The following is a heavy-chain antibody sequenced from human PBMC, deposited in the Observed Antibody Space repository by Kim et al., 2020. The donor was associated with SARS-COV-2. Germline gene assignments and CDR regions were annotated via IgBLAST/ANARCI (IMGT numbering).Heavy chain of an antibody. CDR2: IESDGSST. CDR1: GFTFSSYW. Sequence: GGSLRLSCAASGFTFSSYWIHWVRHTPGKGLVWVSRIESDGSSTSYADSVKGRFTISRDNAKNTLYLQMNSLRAEDTAVYYCARDLRVRGVKNYGMDVWG. J-gene: IGHJ6*01. D-gene: IGHD3-10*01. V-gene: IGHV3-74*01. CDR3: ARDLRVRGVKNYGMDV.